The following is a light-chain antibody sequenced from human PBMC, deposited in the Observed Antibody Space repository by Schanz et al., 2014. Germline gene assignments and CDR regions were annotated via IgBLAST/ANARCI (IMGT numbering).Light chain of an antibody. CDR3: LQYGSSPHT. CDR2: GAS. J-gene: IGKJ2*01. V-gene: IGKV3-20*01. CDR1: QSVSSSF. Sequence: EVVLTQSPGTLSLSPGERATLSCRASQSVSSSFFAWYQHKAGQAPRLLIYGASNRATGTPDRFSGSGSGTAFTLTINRLEPEDCAVYYCLQYGSSPHTLGQGTKLEIK.